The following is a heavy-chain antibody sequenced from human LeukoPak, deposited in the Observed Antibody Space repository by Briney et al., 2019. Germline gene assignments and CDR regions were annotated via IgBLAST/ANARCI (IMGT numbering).Heavy chain of an antibody. J-gene: IGHJ4*02. CDR3: AKDGIRYNWNYQLHPSY. CDR2: IWYDGSNK. V-gene: IGHV3-33*06. D-gene: IGHD1-7*01. CDR1: GFTFSSYG. Sequence: GRSLRLSCAASGFTFSSYGMHWVRQAPGKGLEWVAVIWYDGSNKYYADSVKGRFAISRDNSKNTLYLQMNSLRAEDTAVYYCAKDGIRYNWNYQLHPSYWGQGTLVTVSS.